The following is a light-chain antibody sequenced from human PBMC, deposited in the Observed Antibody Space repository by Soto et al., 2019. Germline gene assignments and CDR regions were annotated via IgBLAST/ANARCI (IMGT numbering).Light chain of an antibody. CDR2: EVS. Sequence: QSALTQPASVSGSPGQSITISCTGTSSDVGGYNYFSWYQQHPGKAPKLMNYEVSNRPSGVSNRFSGSKSGNTASLTISGLQAEDEADYYCSSYTSSSTQVFGTGTKLTVL. CDR1: SSDVGGYNY. J-gene: IGLJ1*01. CDR3: SSYTSSSTQV. V-gene: IGLV2-14*01.